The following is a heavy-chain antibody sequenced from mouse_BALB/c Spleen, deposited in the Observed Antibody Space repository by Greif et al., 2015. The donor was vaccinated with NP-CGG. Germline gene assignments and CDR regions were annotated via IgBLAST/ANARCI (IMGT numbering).Heavy chain of an antibody. D-gene: IGHD1-1*01. J-gene: IGHJ4*01. CDR2: ISTYSGST. Sequence: QVQLKQSGPELVRPGVSVKISCKGSGYTFTDYAMHWVKQSHAKSLEWIGVISTYSGSTNYNQKFKGKATMTVDKSSSTAYMELARLTSEDSAIYYCARNRDFYYGSSYDYAMDYWGQGTSVTVSS. CDR3: ARNRDFYYGSSYDYAMDY. V-gene: IGHV1-67*01. CDR1: GYTFTDYA.